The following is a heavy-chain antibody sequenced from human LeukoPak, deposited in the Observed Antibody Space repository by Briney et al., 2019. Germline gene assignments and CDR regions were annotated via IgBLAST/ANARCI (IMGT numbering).Heavy chain of an antibody. D-gene: IGHD2-21*01. CDR2: VSRSGDDT. J-gene: IGHJ6*03. V-gene: IGHV3-23*01. Sequence: GGSLRLSCAASGVSFRSYAMSWVRQAPGEGLEWVSDVSRSGDDTYYADSVRGRVTVSSDNSRNTLYLHMSSLRAEATAVYYCAKEGGTNCGGDCYYYMDVWGQGTPVTVSS. CDR3: AKEGGTNCGGDCYYYMDV. CDR1: GVSFRSYA.